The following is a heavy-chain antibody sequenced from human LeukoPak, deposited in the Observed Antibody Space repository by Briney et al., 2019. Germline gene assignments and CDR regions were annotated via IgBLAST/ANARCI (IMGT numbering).Heavy chain of an antibody. CDR3: AREDWAGFGELAPLFDY. Sequence: GGSLRLSCAASGFTFSSYGMHWVRQAPGKGLEWVAVIWYDGSNKYYADSVKGRFTISRDNSKNTLYLQMNSLRAEDTAVYYCAREDWAGFGELAPLFDYWGQGTLVTVSS. D-gene: IGHD3-10*01. V-gene: IGHV3-33*01. CDR2: IWYDGSNK. CDR1: GFTFSSYG. J-gene: IGHJ4*02.